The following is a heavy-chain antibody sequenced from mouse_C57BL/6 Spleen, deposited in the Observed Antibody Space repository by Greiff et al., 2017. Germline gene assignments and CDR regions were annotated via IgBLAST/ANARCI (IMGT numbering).Heavy chain of an antibody. Sequence: QVLLQQPGAELVRPGSSVKLSCTASGYTFTSYWMDWVKQTPGQGLEWIGNIYPSDSATHYNQKVKDKATVTVDKSSSTAYMQLSSLASEGSAVYYWARDYGSPFVGWRQRTLVTVCA. D-gene: IGHD1-1*01. J-gene: IGHJ3*01. CDR1: GYTFTSYW. V-gene: IGHV1-61*01. CDR2: IYPSDSAT. CDR3: ARDYGSPFVG.